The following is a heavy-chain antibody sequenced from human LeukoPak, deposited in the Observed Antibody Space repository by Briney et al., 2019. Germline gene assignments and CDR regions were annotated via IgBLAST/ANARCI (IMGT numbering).Heavy chain of an antibody. V-gene: IGHV4-59*01. J-gene: IGHJ4*02. CDR3: ARHTTYGGNSAFEY. D-gene: IGHD4-23*01. CDR2: IYYSGGT. Sequence: PSETLSLTCTVSGGSISSYYWSWIRQPPGKGLEWIGYIYYSGGTNYNPSLKSRVTISVYTSKNQFSLKLSSVTAADTAVYYCARHTTYGGNSAFEYWGQGTLVTVSS. CDR1: GGSISSYY.